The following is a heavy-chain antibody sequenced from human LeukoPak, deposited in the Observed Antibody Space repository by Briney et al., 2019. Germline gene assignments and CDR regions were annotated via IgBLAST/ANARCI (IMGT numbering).Heavy chain of an antibody. D-gene: IGHD2-15*01. J-gene: IGHJ6*02. CDR2: ISSSSTYI. CDR3: ARDALYCSGGTCYGMDV. Sequence: NPGGSLRLSCVTSGFIFSSYNINWVRQAPGKGLEWVSSISSSSTYIYYADSVKGRFTISRDNAKNSLYLQMNSLRAEDTAIYYCARDALYCSGGTCYGMDVWGQGTTVTVSS. V-gene: IGHV3-21*06. CDR1: GFIFSSYN.